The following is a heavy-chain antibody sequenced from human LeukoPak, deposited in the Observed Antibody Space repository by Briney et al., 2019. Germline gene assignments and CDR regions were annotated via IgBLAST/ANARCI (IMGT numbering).Heavy chain of an antibody. D-gene: IGHD6-19*01. Sequence: SETLSLTCTVSGYSISSGYYWGWIRQPPGKGLEWIGSIYHSGSTYYNPSLKSRVTVSVDTSKNQFSLKLSSVTAADTAVYYCARSPVEQWLLGWFDPWGQGTLVTVSS. V-gene: IGHV4-38-2*02. J-gene: IGHJ5*02. CDR2: IYHSGST. CDR3: ARSPVEQWLLGWFDP. CDR1: GYSISSGYY.